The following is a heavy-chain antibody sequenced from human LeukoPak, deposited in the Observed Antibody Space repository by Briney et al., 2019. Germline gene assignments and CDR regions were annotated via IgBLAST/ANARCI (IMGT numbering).Heavy chain of an antibody. CDR3: ARKDRGSYEVDY. Sequence: GGSLRLSCAASGFTFDDYGMSWVREAPGKGLEWVSGINWNGGSTGYADSVKGRFTISRDNAKNSLYLQMNSLRAEDTALYYRARKDRGSYEVDYWGQGTLVTVSS. CDR2: INWNGGST. V-gene: IGHV3-20*04. D-gene: IGHD1-26*01. CDR1: GFTFDDYG. J-gene: IGHJ4*02.